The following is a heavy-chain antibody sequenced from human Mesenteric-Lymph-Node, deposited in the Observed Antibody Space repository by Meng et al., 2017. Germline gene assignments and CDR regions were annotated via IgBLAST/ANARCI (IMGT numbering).Heavy chain of an antibody. CDR1: GGSISDYY. V-gene: IGHV4-59*01. Sequence: SETLSLTCTVSGGSISDYYWAWIRQPPGKGLEWIGYTHDVGHTNYNPSLKGRLTISFDTSRSQFSLELESVTAADTALYYCAKDIEVRSSSSEVPDVWGQGTTVTVSS. CDR2: THDVGHT. CDR3: AKDIEVRSSSSEVPDV. D-gene: IGHD6-6*01. J-gene: IGHJ6*02.